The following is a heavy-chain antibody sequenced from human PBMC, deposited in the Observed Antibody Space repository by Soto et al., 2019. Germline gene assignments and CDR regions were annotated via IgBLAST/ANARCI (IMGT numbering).Heavy chain of an antibody. V-gene: IGHV1-69*01. Sequence: QVQLVQSGAEVKKPGSSVKVSCKASGGTFSSYAISWVRQAPGQGLEWMGGIIPISDTTNYAQKFQGRVTITADESTSTAYMELNSLRSEDTAVYYCARSQGSSTSLEIYYYYYYGMDVWGQGTTVTVSS. D-gene: IGHD2-2*01. J-gene: IGHJ6*02. CDR2: IIPISDTT. CDR3: ARSQGSSTSLEIYYYYYYGMDV. CDR1: GGTFSSYA.